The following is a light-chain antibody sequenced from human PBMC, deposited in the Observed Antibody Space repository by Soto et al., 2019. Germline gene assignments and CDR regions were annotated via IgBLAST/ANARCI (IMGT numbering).Light chain of an antibody. J-gene: IGKJ1*01. CDR3: QKNNNWPGT. Sequence: EIVLTQSPGTLSVSPGERATLSCRASQSVSSKLACYQQKPGQAPRLLFYVASTGATGIPARFSGSGSEKALSLSISGLQSENFEVYNGQKNNNWPGTFGQGTKGEIK. V-gene: IGKV3-15*01. CDR1: QSVSSK. CDR2: VAS.